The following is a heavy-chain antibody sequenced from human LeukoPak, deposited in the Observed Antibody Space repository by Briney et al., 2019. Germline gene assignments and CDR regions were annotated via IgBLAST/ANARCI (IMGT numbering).Heavy chain of an antibody. D-gene: IGHD6-6*01. V-gene: IGHV3-15*01. Sequence: GGSLRLSCAASGFTFSNAWMSWVRQAPGKGLEWVGRIKSKTDDGTTQYAAPVKGRFTISRDDSKNTLFLQMNSLRAEDTAVYYCAKSEFGSSIGADYWGQGTLVTVSS. J-gene: IGHJ4*02. CDR1: GFTFSNAW. CDR3: AKSEFGSSIGADY. CDR2: IKSKTDDGTT.